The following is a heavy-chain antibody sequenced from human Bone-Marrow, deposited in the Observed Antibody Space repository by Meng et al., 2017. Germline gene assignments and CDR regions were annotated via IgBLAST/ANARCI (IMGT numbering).Heavy chain of an antibody. Sequence: SETLSLTCAVYGGSFSGYYWSWIRQPPGKGLEWIGYIYYSGSTNYNPSLKSRVTISVDTSKNQFSLKLSSVTAADTAVYYCARAKRLGPSMIFDYWGQGTLVTVAS. CDR3: ARAKRLGPSMIFDY. CDR2: IYYSGST. V-gene: IGHV4-59*01. CDR1: GGSFSGYY. D-gene: IGHD2/OR15-2a*01. J-gene: IGHJ4*02.